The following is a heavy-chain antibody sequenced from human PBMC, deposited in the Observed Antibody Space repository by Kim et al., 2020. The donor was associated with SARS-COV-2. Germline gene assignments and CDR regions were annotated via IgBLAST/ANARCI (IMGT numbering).Heavy chain of an antibody. Sequence: SETLSLTCTVSGGSISSGGYYWSWIRQHPGKGLEWIGYIYYSGSTYYNPSLKSRVTISVDTSKNQFSLKLSSVTAADTAVYYCAREVPAAYMDVWGQGTTVTVSS. CDR1: GGSISSGGYY. V-gene: IGHV4-31*03. CDR3: AREVPAAYMDV. D-gene: IGHD2-2*01. J-gene: IGHJ6*02. CDR2: IYYSGST.